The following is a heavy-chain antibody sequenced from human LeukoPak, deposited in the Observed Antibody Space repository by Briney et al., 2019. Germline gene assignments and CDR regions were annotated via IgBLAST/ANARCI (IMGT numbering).Heavy chain of an antibody. Sequence: ASVKVSCKASGYTFTSYYMHWVRQAPGQGLEWMGWISAYNGNTNYAQKFQGRVTMTTDTSTSTSYMELRSLRSDDTAVYYCARVERSGVGFDYWGQGTLVTVSS. V-gene: IGHV1-18*04. CDR1: GYTFTSYY. CDR2: ISAYNGNT. CDR3: ARVERSGVGFDY. D-gene: IGHD1-1*01. J-gene: IGHJ4*02.